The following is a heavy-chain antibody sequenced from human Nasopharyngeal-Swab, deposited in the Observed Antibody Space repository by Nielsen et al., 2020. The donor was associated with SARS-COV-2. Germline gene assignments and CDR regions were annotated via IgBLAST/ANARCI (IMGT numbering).Heavy chain of an antibody. J-gene: IGHJ6*02. Sequence: TLRLSCTVSGGSISSRRYYWSWIRQPAGKGLEWMVRLYTSGSTNYNPSLKSPVTISVATAKTHFSLKLTSVTAADTAVYYCVRVSGVTATRGYGMDVWGQGTTVTVSS. D-gene: IGHD2-8*02. CDR3: VRVSGVTATRGYGMDV. V-gene: IGHV4-61*02. CDR1: GGSISSRRYY. CDR2: LYTSGST.